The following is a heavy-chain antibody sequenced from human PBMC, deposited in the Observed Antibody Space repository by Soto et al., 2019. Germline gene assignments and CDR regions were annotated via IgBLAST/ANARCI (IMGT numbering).Heavy chain of an antibody. V-gene: IGHV5-51*01. D-gene: IGHD1-7*01. Sequence: GESLKISFQGSGYEFSTFWIGWVRQMPGKGLEWMGIIFPSDSDTRYSPSFQGHVTISSDKSVHTAYLQWSSLKASDTAMYYCATPYGNYDHWGQGTLVTVSS. CDR3: ATPYGNYDH. CDR1: GYEFSTFW. CDR2: IFPSDSDT. J-gene: IGHJ5*02.